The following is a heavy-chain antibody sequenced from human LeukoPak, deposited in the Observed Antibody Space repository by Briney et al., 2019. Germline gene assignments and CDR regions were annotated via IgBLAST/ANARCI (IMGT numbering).Heavy chain of an antibody. CDR2: INHSGST. D-gene: IGHD2-15*01. Sequence: SETLSLTCAVYGGSFSGYYWSWIRQPPGKGLEWIGEINHSGSTNYNPSLKSRVTLSVDTSKNQVSLNLSSVTAADTAVYYCARDPGSCSGGSCSFYWYFDLWGRGTLVTVSS. CDR3: ARDPGSCSGGSCSFYWYFDL. J-gene: IGHJ2*01. CDR1: GGSFSGYY. V-gene: IGHV4-34*01.